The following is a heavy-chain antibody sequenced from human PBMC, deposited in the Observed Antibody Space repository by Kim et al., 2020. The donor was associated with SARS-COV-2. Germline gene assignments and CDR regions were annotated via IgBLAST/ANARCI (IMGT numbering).Heavy chain of an antibody. V-gene: IGHV3-23*01. D-gene: IGHD3-22*01. CDR3: AKEKVAGYDSTGYYPDY. CDR2: ISDSGGNT. CDR1: GFTFSSYA. Sequence: GGSLRLSCSASGFTFSSYAMNWVRQAPGKGLEWVSVISDSGGNTHYADSVKGRFIISRDNSKKTLYLQMNSLRAEDTAVYYCAKEKVAGYDSTGYYPDYWGQGTLVTVSS. J-gene: IGHJ4*02.